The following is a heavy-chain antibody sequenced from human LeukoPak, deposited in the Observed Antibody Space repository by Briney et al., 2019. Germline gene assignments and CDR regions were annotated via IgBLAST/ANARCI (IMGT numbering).Heavy chain of an antibody. CDR1: GFTFSSYA. CDR2: ISYDGSSK. V-gene: IGHV3-30*04. Sequence: GRSLRLSCAASGFTFSSYAMHWVRQAPGKGLEWVAVISYDGSSKYYADSVKGRFTISRDNSKNTLYLQMNSLRAEDTAVYYCARDGIIVGAIWGQGTLVTVSS. CDR3: ARDGIIVGAI. D-gene: IGHD1-26*01. J-gene: IGHJ4*02.